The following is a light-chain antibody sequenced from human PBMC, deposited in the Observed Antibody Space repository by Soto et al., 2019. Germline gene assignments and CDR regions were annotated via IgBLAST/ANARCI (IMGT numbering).Light chain of an antibody. Sequence: IQLTQSPSSLSASVGDRVTISCRASQGVSSYLAWYQQKPGKAPKLLIYAASTLQTGVPSRFSGSGSGTDFTLTISSLQPEDSGTYYCHQTYSTPQTFGQGTKVDIK. CDR3: HQTYSTPQT. CDR1: QGVSSY. V-gene: IGKV1-39*01. J-gene: IGKJ1*01. CDR2: AAS.